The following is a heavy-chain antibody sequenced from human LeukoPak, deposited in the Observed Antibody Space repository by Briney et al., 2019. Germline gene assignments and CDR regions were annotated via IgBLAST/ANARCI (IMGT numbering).Heavy chain of an antibody. J-gene: IGHJ5*02. CDR2: IYYSGST. V-gene: IGHV4-30-4*01. CDR1: GGSISSGDYY. CDR3: ARHLYDSTPAGWFDP. D-gene: IGHD3-22*01. Sequence: SETLSLTCTVSGGSISSGDYYWSWIRQPPGKGLEWIGYIYYSGSTYYNPSLKSRVTISVDTSKNQFSLKLSSVTAADTAVYYCARHLYDSTPAGWFDPWGQGTLVTVSS.